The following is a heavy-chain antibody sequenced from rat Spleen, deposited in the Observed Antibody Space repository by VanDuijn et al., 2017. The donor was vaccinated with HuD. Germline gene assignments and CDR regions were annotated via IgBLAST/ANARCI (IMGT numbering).Heavy chain of an antibody. CDR3: SAVTTYVVDA. J-gene: IGHJ4*01. D-gene: IGHD1-12*01. CDR2: IIYDGSST. CDR1: GFTFSDYA. Sequence: EVQLVESGGGLVQPGNSLKLSCAASGFTFSDYAMAWVRQSPKKGLEWVATIIYDGSSTYYRDSVKGRFTISRDNAKSTVYLQMDHLKTEDTGMYYCSAVTTYVVDAWGQGASVTVSS. V-gene: IGHV5-17*01.